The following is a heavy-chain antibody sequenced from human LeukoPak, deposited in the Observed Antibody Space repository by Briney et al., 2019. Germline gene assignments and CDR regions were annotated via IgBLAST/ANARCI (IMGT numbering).Heavy chain of an antibody. CDR2: IKQDGSQK. Sequence: GGSLRLSCAASGFTFTNYWMRWVRQAPGKGLEWVANIKQDGSQKSYVDSVKGRFTISRDNANNLLYLQMNSLRAEDTAVYYCARESFAARWDWGQGTLVTVSS. J-gene: IGHJ4*02. D-gene: IGHD6-6*01. V-gene: IGHV3-7*01. CDR3: ARESFAARWD. CDR1: GFTFTNYW.